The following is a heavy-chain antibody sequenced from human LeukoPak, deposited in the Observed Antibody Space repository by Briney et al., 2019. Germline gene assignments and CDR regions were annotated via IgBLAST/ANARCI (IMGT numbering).Heavy chain of an antibody. CDR2: ISYDGRKR. J-gene: IGHJ6*02. CDR1: GFMFSGYG. CDR3: AKDYQSAPPVGMDA. Sequence: GGSLRLSCTGSGFMFSGYGMYWVRQAPGKGLEWVALISYDGRKRFYADSVKGRFTISRDNSKSALVLEMNSLRVEDTAVYYCAKDYQSAPPVGMDAWGQGTKVTVSS. D-gene: IGHD3-16*02. V-gene: IGHV3-30*18.